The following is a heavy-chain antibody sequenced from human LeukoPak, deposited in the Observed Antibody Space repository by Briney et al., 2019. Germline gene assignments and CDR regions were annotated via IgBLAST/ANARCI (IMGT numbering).Heavy chain of an antibody. V-gene: IGHV3-74*01. Sequence: PGGSLRLSCATSGFTFSTFWVHWVRQAPGKGLVWVSRINHDGSSTNYADSVKGRFTISRDNAKNTLHLQMNSLRAEDTAVYYCVRDWGYDSSGYWQKYFDSWGQGTLVTVSS. CDR3: VRDWGYDSSGYWQKYFDS. CDR1: GFTFSTFW. J-gene: IGHJ4*02. CDR2: INHDGSST. D-gene: IGHD3-22*01.